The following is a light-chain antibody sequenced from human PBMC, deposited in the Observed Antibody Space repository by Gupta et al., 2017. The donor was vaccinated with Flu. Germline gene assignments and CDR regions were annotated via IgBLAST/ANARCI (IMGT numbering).Light chain of an antibody. CDR2: LGS. CDR3: RQALQTPTT. J-gene: IGKJ1*01. Sequence: DLVMTQCPLSLPVTPGEPASISCRSSQSLLHSNGYNYLDWYLQKPGQSPQLLIYLGSNRASGVPDRFSRSGSGTDFTLKISRVDAEDVGVYYFRQALQTPTTFGQGTKVEIK. V-gene: IGKV2-28*01. CDR1: QSLLHSNGYNY.